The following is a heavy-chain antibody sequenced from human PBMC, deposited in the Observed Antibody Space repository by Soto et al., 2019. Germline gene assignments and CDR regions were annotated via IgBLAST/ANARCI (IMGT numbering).Heavy chain of an antibody. V-gene: IGHV3-53*04. D-gene: IGHD7-27*01. Sequence: GGSLRLSCAASGFTVSSNYMSWVRQAPGKGLEWVSVIYSGGSTYYADSVKGRFTISRHNSKNTLYLQMNRLRAEDTAVYYCARDRGGEDGYFDYWGQGTLVTVSS. CDR2: IYSGGST. J-gene: IGHJ4*02. CDR1: GFTVSSNY. CDR3: ARDRGGEDGYFDY.